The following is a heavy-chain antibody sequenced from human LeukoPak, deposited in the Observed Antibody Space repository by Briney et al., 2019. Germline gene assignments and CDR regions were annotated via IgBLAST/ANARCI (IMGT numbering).Heavy chain of an antibody. V-gene: IGHV1-69*01. CDR1: GGTFSSYA. CDR3: ARGYCSGGSCYADAFDI. J-gene: IGHJ3*02. D-gene: IGHD2-15*01. CDR2: IIPIFGTA. Sequence: SVKVSCKASGGTFSSYAISWVRQAPGQGLERMGGIIPIFGTANYAQMFQGRVTITADESTSTAYMELSSLRSEDTAVYYCARGYCSGGSCYADAFDIWGQGTMVTVSS.